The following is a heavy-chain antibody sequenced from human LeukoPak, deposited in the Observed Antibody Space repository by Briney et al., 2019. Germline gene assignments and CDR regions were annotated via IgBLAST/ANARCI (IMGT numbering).Heavy chain of an antibody. CDR2: ISSSSLTI. J-gene: IGHJ4*02. CDR1: GFTFSSYS. V-gene: IGHV3-48*02. CDR3: ARANYGSGSYRALDY. D-gene: IGHD3-10*01. Sequence: GSLRLSCAASGFTFSSYSMNWVRQAPGKGLEWVSYISSSSLTIYYADSVKGRFTISRDNAKNSLYLQMNSLRDEDTAVYYCARANYGSGSYRALDYWGQGTLVTVSS.